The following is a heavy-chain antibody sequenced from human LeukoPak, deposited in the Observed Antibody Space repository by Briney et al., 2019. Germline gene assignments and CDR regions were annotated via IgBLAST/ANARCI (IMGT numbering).Heavy chain of an antibody. CDR2: IKQDGSEK. J-gene: IGHJ3*02. CDR3: ARAASSGYYGGAFDI. Sequence: GGSLRLSCAASGFTFSSYWMSWVRQAPGKGLEWVANIKQDGSEKYYVDSVKGRFTISRDNAKNSLYLQMNSLRAEDTAVYYCARAASSGYYGGAFDIWGQGTMVTVSS. CDR1: GFTFSSYW. D-gene: IGHD3-22*01. V-gene: IGHV3-7*01.